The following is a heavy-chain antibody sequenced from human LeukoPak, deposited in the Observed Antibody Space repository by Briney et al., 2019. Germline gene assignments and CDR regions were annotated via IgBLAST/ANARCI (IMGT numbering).Heavy chain of an antibody. CDR2: IYTSGST. D-gene: IGHD6-19*01. V-gene: IGHV4-61*02. CDR3: ARGAVAGLYYYYGMDV. Sequence: SQTLSLTYTVAGGSISGGSYYWSWIRQPAGKGLEWIGRIYTSGSTNYNPSLKSRVTISVDTSKNQFSLKLSSVTAADTAVYYCARGAVAGLYYYYGMDVWGQGTTVTVSS. CDR1: GGSISGGSYY. J-gene: IGHJ6*02.